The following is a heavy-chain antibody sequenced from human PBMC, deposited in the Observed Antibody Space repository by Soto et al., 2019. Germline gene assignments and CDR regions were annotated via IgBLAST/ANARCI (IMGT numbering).Heavy chain of an antibody. V-gene: IGHV1-8*01. CDR1: GYTFTSYD. Sequence: GASVKVSCKASGYTFTSYDINWVRQATGQGLEWMGWMNPNSGNTGYAQKFQGRVTMTRNTSISTAYMELSSLRSEDTAVYYCASFQRLEYNWNECYFDYWGQGTLVTVSS. J-gene: IGHJ4*02. CDR3: ASFQRLEYNWNECYFDY. CDR2: MNPNSGNT. D-gene: IGHD1-20*01.